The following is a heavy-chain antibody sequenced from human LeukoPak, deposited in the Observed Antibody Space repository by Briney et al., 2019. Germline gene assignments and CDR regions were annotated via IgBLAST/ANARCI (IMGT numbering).Heavy chain of an antibody. J-gene: IGHJ3*02. Sequence: GASVKVSCKSSGYTFTRHYLHWVRQAPGQGLNPTGTSSWSAQKFQGRVTLTRDMSTSTDYMELSSLRSEGTAVYYCARDYYYDSSVYYERDAFDIWGQGTMVTVSS. CDR1: GYTFTRHY. V-gene: IGHV1-46*01. CDR3: ARDYYYDSSVYYERDAFDI. CDR2: PTGTSS. D-gene: IGHD3-22*01.